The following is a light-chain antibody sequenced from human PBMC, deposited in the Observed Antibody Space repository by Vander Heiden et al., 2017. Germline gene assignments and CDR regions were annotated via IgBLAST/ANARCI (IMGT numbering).Light chain of an antibody. Sequence: IQLTQFPSPLTASVGDRVTITCRASQGISNYLVWYQQKPGKAPNLLIYAASTLQSGVPSRFSGSGSGTDFTLTISSLQPEDFATYYCQQLHSYPITFGQGTRLEIK. V-gene: IGKV1-9*01. CDR3: QQLHSYPIT. CDR1: QGISNY. CDR2: AAS. J-gene: IGKJ5*01.